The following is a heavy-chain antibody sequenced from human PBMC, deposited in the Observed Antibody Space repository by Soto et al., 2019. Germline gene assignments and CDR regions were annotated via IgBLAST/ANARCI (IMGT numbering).Heavy chain of an antibody. CDR3: ARDPSEGRVGNWFES. CDR1: GFTFSRYG. D-gene: IGHD2-2*01. Sequence: EVQLVESGGGLVKPGGSLRLSCAASGFTFSRYGMNWLRQAPGKGLEWVASISSSTSYVYYADSVKGRFSTSRDNAKNILYLEMYALRTEDTAVYYWARDPSEGRVGNWFESWGQGTLGTVSS. J-gene: IGHJ5*01. V-gene: IGHV3-21*01. CDR2: ISSSTSYV.